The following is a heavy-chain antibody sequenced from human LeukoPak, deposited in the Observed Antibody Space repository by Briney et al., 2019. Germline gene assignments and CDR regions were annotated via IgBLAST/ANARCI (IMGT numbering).Heavy chain of an antibody. CDR1: GYTFTIYA. D-gene: IGHD1-26*01. V-gene: IGHV1-3*01. Sequence: ASVKVSCKASGYTFTIYAMHWVRQAPGQRLEWMGWINAGNGNTKYSQKFQGRVTITRDTSASTAYMELSSLRSEDTAVYYCARDSGSYSTPFDYWGQGTLVTVSS. J-gene: IGHJ4*02. CDR3: ARDSGSYSTPFDY. CDR2: INAGNGNT.